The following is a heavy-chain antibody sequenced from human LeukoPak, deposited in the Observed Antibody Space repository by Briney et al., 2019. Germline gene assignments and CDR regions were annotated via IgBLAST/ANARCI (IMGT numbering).Heavy chain of an antibody. CDR3: ARQNYYYDSSGYAYLSDAFDI. J-gene: IGHJ3*02. V-gene: IGHV5-51*01. Sequence: GESLKISCKGSGYSFTSYWIGWVRQIPGKGLEWMGIIYPGDSDTRYSPSFQGQVTISADKSISTAYLQWSSLKASDTAMYYCARQNYYYDSSGYAYLSDAFDIWGQGTMVTVSS. CDR1: GYSFTSYW. CDR2: IYPGDSDT. D-gene: IGHD3-22*01.